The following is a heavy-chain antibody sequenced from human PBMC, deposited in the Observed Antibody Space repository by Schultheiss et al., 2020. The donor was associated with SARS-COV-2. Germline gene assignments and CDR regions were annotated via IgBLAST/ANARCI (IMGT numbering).Heavy chain of an antibody. CDR1: GGSISSYY. Sequence: SETLSLTCTVSGGSISSYYWSWIRQPPGKGLEWIGYIYYSGSTNYNPSLKSRVTISVDTSKNQFSLKLSSVTAADTAVYYCARGIWEKWEPLAWFDPWGQGTLVTVSS. D-gene: IGHD1-26*01. V-gene: IGHV4-59*01. CDR2: IYYSGST. CDR3: ARGIWEKWEPLAWFDP. J-gene: IGHJ5*02.